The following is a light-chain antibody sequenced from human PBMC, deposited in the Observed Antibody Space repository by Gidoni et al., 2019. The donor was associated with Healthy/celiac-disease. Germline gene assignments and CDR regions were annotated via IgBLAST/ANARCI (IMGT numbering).Light chain of an antibody. J-gene: IGKJ3*01. V-gene: IGKV3-15*01. CDR2: GAS. CDR1: QSVSSN. Sequence: EIVKTQSPATLSVSPGERATLSRRDSQSVSSNLAWYQQKPGQAPRLLIYGASTRATGIPARFSGSGSGTEFTLTISSLQSEDFAVYYCQQYNNWPLFTFGPGTKVDIK. CDR3: QQYNNWPLFT.